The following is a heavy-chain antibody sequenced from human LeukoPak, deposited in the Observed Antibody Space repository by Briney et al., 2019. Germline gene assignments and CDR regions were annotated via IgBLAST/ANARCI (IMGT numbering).Heavy chain of an antibody. V-gene: IGHV3-23*01. CDR2: ITNSGDKT. CDR1: GFTFTIYA. J-gene: IGHJ4*02. D-gene: IGHD3-10*01. Sequence: GGSLRLSCAASGFTFTIYAISWVRQAPGKGLEWVSTITNSGDKTFYADSVKGRFTISRDNSENTLYLQMNSLRAADTAVYYCARILRGVIVTSFDYWGQGILVTVSS. CDR3: ARILRGVIVTSFDY.